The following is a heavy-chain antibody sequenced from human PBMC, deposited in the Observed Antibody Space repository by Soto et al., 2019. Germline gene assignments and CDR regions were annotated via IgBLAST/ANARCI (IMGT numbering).Heavy chain of an antibody. Sequence: QLQLQESGPGLVKPSETLSLTCTVSGGSISSSSYYWGWIRQPPGKGLEWIGSIYYSGSTYYNPSLKSRVTISVDTSKNQFSLKLSSVTAADTAVYYCARQITIFGVANYYYGMDVWGQGTTVTVSS. CDR1: GGSISSSSYY. D-gene: IGHD3-3*01. CDR3: ARQITIFGVANYYYGMDV. V-gene: IGHV4-39*01. J-gene: IGHJ6*02. CDR2: IYYSGST.